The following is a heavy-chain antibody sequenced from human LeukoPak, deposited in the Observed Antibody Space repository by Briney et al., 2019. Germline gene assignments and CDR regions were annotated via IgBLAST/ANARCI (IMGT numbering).Heavy chain of an antibody. V-gene: IGHV3-21*01. J-gene: IGHJ6*03. Sequence: TGGSLRLSCAASGFTFSSYSMNWVRQAPGKGLEWVSSISSSSSYIYYADSVKGRFTISRDNAKNSLYLQMNSLRAEDTAVYYCARVPGSGSYYYYYYMDVWGKGTTVTVSS. D-gene: IGHD3-10*01. CDR3: ARVPGSGSYYYYYYMDV. CDR1: GFTFSSYS. CDR2: ISSSSSYI.